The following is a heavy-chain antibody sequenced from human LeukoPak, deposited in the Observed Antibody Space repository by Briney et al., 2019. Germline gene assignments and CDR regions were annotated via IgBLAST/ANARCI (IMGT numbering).Heavy chain of an antibody. CDR3: AREGGYCSGGSCRFFDY. V-gene: IGHV3-21*06. CDR2: ISPSSSYI. J-gene: IGHJ4*02. CDR1: GFTFSSSS. D-gene: IGHD2-15*01. Sequence: PGGSLRLSCAASGFTFSSSSMNWVRQAPGKGLEFVSSISPSSSYIYYADSLKGRFTISRDHAKNSLFLQMNSLRAEDTAVYYCAREGGYCSGGSCRFFDYWGQGTLVTVSS.